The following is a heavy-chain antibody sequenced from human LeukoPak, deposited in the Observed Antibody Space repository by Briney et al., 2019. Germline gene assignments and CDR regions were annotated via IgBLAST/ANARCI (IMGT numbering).Heavy chain of an antibody. D-gene: IGHD6-13*01. CDR3: ARDYSDTAIADFDY. J-gene: IGHJ4*02. CDR2: ISSSSSTI. Sequence: GGSLRLSCAVSGFTFQTFGMHWVRQAPGKGLEWVSYISSSSSTIYYADSVKGRFTISRDNAKNSLYLQMNSLRAEDTAVYYCARDYSDTAIADFDYWGQGTLVTVSS. CDR1: GFTFQTFG. V-gene: IGHV3-48*01.